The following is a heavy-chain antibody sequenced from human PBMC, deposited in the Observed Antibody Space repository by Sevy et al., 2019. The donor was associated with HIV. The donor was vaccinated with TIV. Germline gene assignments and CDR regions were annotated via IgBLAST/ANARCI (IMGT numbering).Heavy chain of an antibody. D-gene: IGHD5-12*01. CDR2: ISYDGSNK. J-gene: IGHJ4*02. V-gene: IGHV3-30*04. CDR1: GFTFSNYA. Sequence: GGSLRLSCAASGFTFSNYAMHWVRQAPGNGLEWVAVISYDGSNKYYADSVKGRFTISRDNSKNTLYLQMNSLRAEDTAVYYCARVDEQRWLRLYYFDYWGQRTLVTVSS. CDR3: ARVDEQRWLRLYYFDY.